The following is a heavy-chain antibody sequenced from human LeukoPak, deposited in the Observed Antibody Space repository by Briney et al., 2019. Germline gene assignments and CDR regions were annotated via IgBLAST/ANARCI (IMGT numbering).Heavy chain of an antibody. D-gene: IGHD4-23*01. Sequence: EESLQISCQGSGYSFTSYWINWVRQLPGKGLEWMGIIYPGDSDTRYSPSFQGQVTISADKSINTAYLQWSSLKASDTAMYYCARRSYGGKDFDYWGQGTLVTVSS. CDR2: IYPGDSDT. CDR3: ARRSYGGKDFDY. V-gene: IGHV5-51*01. CDR1: GYSFTSYW. J-gene: IGHJ4*02.